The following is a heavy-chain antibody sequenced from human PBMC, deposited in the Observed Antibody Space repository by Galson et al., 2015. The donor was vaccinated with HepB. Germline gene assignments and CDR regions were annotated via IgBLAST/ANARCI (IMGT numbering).Heavy chain of an antibody. CDR3: ARPLGQTWLHTFDY. V-gene: IGHV4-39*01. Sequence: ETLSLTCTVSGGSISSSSYYWGWIRQPPGKGPEWIGGIYYSGSTYYNPSLKSRVTISVDTSKNQFSLKLSSVTAADTAVYYCARPLGQTWLHTFDYWGQGTLVTVSS. D-gene: IGHD5-24*01. CDR2: IYYSGST. CDR1: GGSISSSSYY. J-gene: IGHJ4*02.